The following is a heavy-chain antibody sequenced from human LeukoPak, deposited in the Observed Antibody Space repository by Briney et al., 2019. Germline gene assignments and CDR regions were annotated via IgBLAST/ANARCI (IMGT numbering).Heavy chain of an antibody. CDR3: AKGPWTTATNFDY. CDR2: ISYDGSNK. Sequence: GGSLRLSCAASGFTFSSYAMHWVRQAPGKGLEWVAVISYDGSNKYYADSVKGRFTISRDNSKNTLYLQMNSLRAEDTAVYYCAKGPWTTATNFDYWGQGTLVTVSS. D-gene: IGHD4-17*01. J-gene: IGHJ4*02. V-gene: IGHV3-30-3*01. CDR1: GFTFSSYA.